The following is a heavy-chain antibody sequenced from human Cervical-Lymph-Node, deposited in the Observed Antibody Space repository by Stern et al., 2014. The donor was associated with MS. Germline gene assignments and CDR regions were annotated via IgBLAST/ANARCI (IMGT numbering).Heavy chain of an antibody. CDR3: AGEGSGYLGAFDI. Sequence: VQLVQSGAEVMKPGSSGKVSCKASGGTFSSYAISWVRQAPGKGLEWMGGIIPIFGTANYAQKFQGRVTITADESTSTAYMELSSLRSEDTAVYYCAGEGSGYLGAFDIWGQGTMVTVSS. D-gene: IGHD3-22*01. V-gene: IGHV1-69*01. J-gene: IGHJ3*02. CDR2: IIPIFGTA. CDR1: GGTFSSYA.